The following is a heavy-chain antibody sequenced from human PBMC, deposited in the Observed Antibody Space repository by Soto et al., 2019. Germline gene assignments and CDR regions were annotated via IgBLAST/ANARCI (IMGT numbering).Heavy chain of an antibody. Sequence: QVQLVQSGAEVKKPGSSVKVSCKAPGGTFSSYAISWVRQAPGQGLEWMGGIIPIFGTANYAQKFQGRVTITADKSTSTAYMELSSLRSEDTAVYYCARGRSVTRAVAGHYYYYGMDVWGQGTTVTVSS. D-gene: IGHD6-19*01. V-gene: IGHV1-69*06. CDR2: IIPIFGTA. CDR1: GGTFSSYA. J-gene: IGHJ6*02. CDR3: ARGRSVTRAVAGHYYYYGMDV.